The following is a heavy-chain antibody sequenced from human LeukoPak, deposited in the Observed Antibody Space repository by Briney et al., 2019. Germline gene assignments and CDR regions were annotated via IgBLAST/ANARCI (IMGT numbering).Heavy chain of an antibody. D-gene: IGHD3-22*01. CDR2: IRYDGSNK. CDR1: GFTFSNYA. J-gene: IGHJ2*01. V-gene: IGHV3-30*02. Sequence: GGSLRLSCAASGFTFSNYAIHWVRQAPGKGLEWVAFIRYDGSNKYYVDSVEGRFTISRDNSKNTLYLQMNSLRAEGTAVYYCAKPSLYYYDTSGYYRYWYFDLWGRGTLVTVSS. CDR3: AKPSLYYYDTSGYYRYWYFDL.